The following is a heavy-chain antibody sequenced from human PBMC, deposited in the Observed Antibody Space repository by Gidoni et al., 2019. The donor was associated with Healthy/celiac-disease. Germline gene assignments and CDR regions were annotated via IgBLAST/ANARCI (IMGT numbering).Heavy chain of an antibody. CDR1: GFTFSSYA. J-gene: IGHJ4*02. CDR2: ISGSSGST. CDR3: AKEPGQPLEYFDY. Sequence: EVQLLESGGGLVQPGGSLRLSCAASGFTFSSYAMRWVRQAPGKGLGWVSAISGSSGSTYYADSVKGRFTISRDNSKNTLYLQMNSLRAEDTAVYYCAKEPGQPLEYFDYWGQGTLVTVSS. V-gene: IGHV3-23*01.